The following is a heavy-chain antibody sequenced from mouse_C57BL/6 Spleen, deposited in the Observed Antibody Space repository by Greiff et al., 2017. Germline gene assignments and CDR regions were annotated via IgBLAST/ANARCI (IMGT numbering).Heavy chain of an antibody. CDR3: ASPAQASWFAY. CDR1: GYAFSSSW. Sequence: VQLQQSGPELVKPGASVKISCKASGYAFSSSWMNWVKQRPGKGLEWIGRIYPGDGDTNYNGKFKGKATLTADKSSRTAYMQLSSLTSEDSAVYFCASPAQASWFAYWGQGTLVTVSA. V-gene: IGHV1-82*01. CDR2: IYPGDGDT. J-gene: IGHJ3*01. D-gene: IGHD3-2*02.